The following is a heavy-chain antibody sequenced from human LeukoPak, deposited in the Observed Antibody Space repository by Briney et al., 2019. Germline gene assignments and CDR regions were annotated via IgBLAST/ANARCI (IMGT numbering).Heavy chain of an antibody. CDR3: ARGHSTSWPEYFQH. CDR1: GYTLNRYG. J-gene: IGHJ1*01. Sequence: ASVKVSCMASGYTLNRYGISWVRQAPGQGLEWMGWISDYNGNTKNAQNLQGRITMTTDTTTTTAYMELRSLKSDDTAVYYCARGHSTSWPEYFQHWGQGTLVTVSS. D-gene: IGHD6-13*01. V-gene: IGHV1-18*01. CDR2: ISDYNGNT.